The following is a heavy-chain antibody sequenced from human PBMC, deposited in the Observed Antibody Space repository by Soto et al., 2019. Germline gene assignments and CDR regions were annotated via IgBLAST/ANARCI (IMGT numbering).Heavy chain of an antibody. CDR2: IIPILGIA. CDR1: VGTFSSYT. J-gene: IGHJ4*02. D-gene: IGHD4-17*01. Sequence: QVQLVHSGAEVKKPGSSVKVSCKASVGTFSSYTIRWLRQAPGQGLEWMGRIIPILGIANYAQKFQGRVTITADKSTSTAYMELSSLRSEDTAVYYCASFMTTVITVDYWGQGTLVTVSS. V-gene: IGHV1-69*02. CDR3: ASFMTTVITVDY.